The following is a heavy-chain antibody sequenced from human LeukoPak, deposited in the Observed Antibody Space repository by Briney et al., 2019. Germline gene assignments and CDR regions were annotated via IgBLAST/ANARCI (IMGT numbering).Heavy chain of an antibody. CDR3: ARRAVPENYFDY. J-gene: IGHJ4*02. CDR1: GGSISSYY. V-gene: IGHV4-59*08. Sequence: SETLSLTCTVSGGSISSYYWSWIRQPPGKGLEWIGHIYYSGSTTYNPSLKSRVTISVDTSKNQFSLNMYSVTAADAAVYYCARRAVPENYFDYWGQGTLVTVSS. D-gene: IGHD6-19*01. CDR2: IYYSGST.